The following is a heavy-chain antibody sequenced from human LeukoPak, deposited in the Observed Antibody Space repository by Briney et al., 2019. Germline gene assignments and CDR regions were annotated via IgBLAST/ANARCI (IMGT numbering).Heavy chain of an antibody. V-gene: IGHV3-30*04. CDR3: GGEGGVGYCSGGSCYHTYYFDY. CDR2: ISYDGSNK. D-gene: IGHD2-15*01. J-gene: IGHJ4*02. Sequence: GRSLRLSCAASGFTFSSYAMHWVRQAPGKGLEWVAVISYDGSNKYYADSVKGRFTISRDNSKNTLYLQMNSLRAEDTAVYYCGGEGGVGYCSGGSCYHTYYFDYWGQGTLVTVSS. CDR1: GFTFSSYA.